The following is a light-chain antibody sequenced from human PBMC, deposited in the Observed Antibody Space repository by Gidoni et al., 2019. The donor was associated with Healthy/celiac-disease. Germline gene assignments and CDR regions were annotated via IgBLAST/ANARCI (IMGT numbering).Light chain of an antibody. CDR2: AAS. CDR3: QQSYSTPQ. J-gene: IGKJ4*02. CDR1: QSISSY. Sequence: DIQMTQSPSSLSASVGDRVTITCRASQSISSYLNWYQQKPGKAPKLRIYAASSLQSGVPSRFSGSGSGTDFTLTISSLQPEDFATYYCQQSYSTPQFGGGTKVEIK. V-gene: IGKV1-39*01.